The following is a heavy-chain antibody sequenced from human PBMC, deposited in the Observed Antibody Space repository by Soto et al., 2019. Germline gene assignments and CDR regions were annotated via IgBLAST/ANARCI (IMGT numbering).Heavy chain of an antibody. Sequence: SVKVSCKSSGYTFTTYDINWVRQAPGQGLEWIGWMNPYSGKTGYAQKFRDRVTMTRNASISTDHMELSGLISEDSALYYCARARGYQTRPDPYYFDSWRQGSLVTVSS. CDR2: MNPYSGKT. D-gene: IGHD6-6*01. J-gene: IGHJ4*02. CDR1: GYTFTTYD. CDR3: ARARGYQTRPDPYYFDS. V-gene: IGHV1-8*01.